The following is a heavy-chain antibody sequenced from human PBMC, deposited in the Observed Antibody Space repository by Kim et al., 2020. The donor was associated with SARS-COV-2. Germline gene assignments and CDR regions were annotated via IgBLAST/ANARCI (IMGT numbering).Heavy chain of an antibody. CDR2: ISGDGGST. CDR1: GFTFDDYA. Sequence: GGSLRLSCAASGFTFDDYAMHWVRQAPGKGLEWVSLISGDGGSTYYADSVKGRFTISRDNSKNSLYLQMNSLRTEDTALYYCAKSPNYDSSGYYYGVGSAFDYWGQGTLVTVSS. J-gene: IGHJ4*02. D-gene: IGHD3-22*01. CDR3: AKSPNYDSSGYYYGVGSAFDY. V-gene: IGHV3-43*02.